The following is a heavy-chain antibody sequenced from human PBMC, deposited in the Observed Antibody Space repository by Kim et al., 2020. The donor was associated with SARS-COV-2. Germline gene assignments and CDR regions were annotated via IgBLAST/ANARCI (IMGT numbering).Heavy chain of an antibody. J-gene: IGHJ3*02. CDR3: ARHRPYANYDAFDS. Sequence: FTPAPRRRVSLSVDTSKNQFSLQLSSVTAADTAVYYCARHRPYANYDAFDSWGQGTMVTVPS. V-gene: IGHV4-39*01. D-gene: IGHD2-8*01.